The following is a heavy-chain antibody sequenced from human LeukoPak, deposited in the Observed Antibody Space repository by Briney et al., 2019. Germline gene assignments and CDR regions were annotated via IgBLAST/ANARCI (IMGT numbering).Heavy chain of an antibody. CDR1: GYTFTSYG. CDR2: ISAYNGNT. J-gene: IGHJ5*02. CDR3: ASVQSNYDFWSGYQGDNWFDP. Sequence: GASVKVSCKASGYTFTSYGISWVRQAPGQGLEWMGWISAYNGNTNYAQKLQGRVTMTTDTSTSTAYMELRSLRSDDTAVYYCASVQSNYDFWSGYQGDNWFDPWGQGTLVTVSS. V-gene: IGHV1-18*01. D-gene: IGHD3-3*01.